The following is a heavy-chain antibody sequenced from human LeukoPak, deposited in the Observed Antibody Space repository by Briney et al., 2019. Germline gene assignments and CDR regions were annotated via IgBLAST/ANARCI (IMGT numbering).Heavy chain of an antibody. D-gene: IGHD3-10*01. CDR2: ISYDGSNK. V-gene: IGHV3-30-3*02. CDR1: GFTFSSYA. J-gene: IGHJ2*01. Sequence: GGSLRLSCAASGFTFSSYAMHWVRQAPGKGLEWVAVISYDGSNKYYADSVKGRFTISRDNSKNTLYLQMNSLRAEDTAVYYCAKPFMVRGITTAYFDLWGRGTLVTVSS. CDR3: AKPFMVRGITTAYFDL.